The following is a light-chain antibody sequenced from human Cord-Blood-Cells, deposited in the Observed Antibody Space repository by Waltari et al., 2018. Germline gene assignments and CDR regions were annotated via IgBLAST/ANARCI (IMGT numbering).Light chain of an antibody. CDR3: SSYTSSSTFGV. J-gene: IGLJ3*02. Sequence: QSALTQPASVSGSPGQSITISRTATSRDVGGYNYVSWYQQPPGKAPKLMMYDVSKRPSGVSNRFSGSKSGNTASLTISGLQAEDEADYYCSSYTSSSTFGVFGGGTKLTVL. V-gene: IGLV2-14*01. CDR1: SRDVGGYNY. CDR2: DVS.